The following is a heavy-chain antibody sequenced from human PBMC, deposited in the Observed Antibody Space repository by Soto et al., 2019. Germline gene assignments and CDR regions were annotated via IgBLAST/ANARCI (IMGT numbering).Heavy chain of an antibody. J-gene: IGHJ4*02. CDR1: GFTFSSYG. Sequence: QVQLVESGGGVVQPGRSLRLSCAASGFTFSSYGMHWVRQAPGKGLEWVAVISYDGSNKYYADSVKGRFTISRDNSKNTLYLQMNSRRDEDTAVYYCARDEYSSSSDGYWGQGTLVTVSS. V-gene: IGHV3-30*03. CDR3: ARDEYSSSSDGY. D-gene: IGHD6-6*01. CDR2: ISYDGSNK.